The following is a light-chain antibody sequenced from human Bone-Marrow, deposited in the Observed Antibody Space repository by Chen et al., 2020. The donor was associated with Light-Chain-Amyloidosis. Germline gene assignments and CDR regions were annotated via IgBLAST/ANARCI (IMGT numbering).Light chain of an antibody. J-gene: IGLJ3*02. CDR3: QVWDRRSDRPV. Sequence: SYVLTQPSSLSVAPGQTATIACGGNNIGSTSVHWYQQTPVQAPLLVVYDDSDRPSGIPGRLSGSKSGNTATLTISRVEAGDEADYYCQVWDRRSDRPVFGGGTKLTVL. V-gene: IGLV3-21*02. CDR2: DDS. CDR1: NIGSTS.